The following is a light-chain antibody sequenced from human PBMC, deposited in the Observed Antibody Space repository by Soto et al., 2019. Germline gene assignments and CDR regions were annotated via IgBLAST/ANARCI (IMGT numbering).Light chain of an antibody. CDR2: KAS. J-gene: IGKJ1*01. CDR3: QQYNSYPGT. CDR1: QSISSW. V-gene: IGKV1-5*03. Sequence: IRMTQSPNTVSASVGDRVSITCLASQSISSWLAWYQQKPVKAPKLLIYKASSLESGVPSRFSGSGSGTEFTLTISSLQPDDFATYYCQQYNSYPGTFGQGTKVDIK.